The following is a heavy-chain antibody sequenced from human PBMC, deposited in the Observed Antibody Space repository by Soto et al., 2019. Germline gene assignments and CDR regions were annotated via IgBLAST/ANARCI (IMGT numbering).Heavy chain of an antibody. V-gene: IGHV3-30*03. Sequence: PGGSLRLSCAASGFTFRSYGMHWVHQAPGKGLEWVAVISYDGSNKYYADSVKGRFTISRDNSKNTLYLQMNSLRAEDTAVYYCATTTVVTMGFDYWGQGTLVTVSS. CDR2: ISYDGSNK. J-gene: IGHJ4*02. D-gene: IGHD4-17*01. CDR3: ATTTVVTMGFDY. CDR1: GFTFRSYG.